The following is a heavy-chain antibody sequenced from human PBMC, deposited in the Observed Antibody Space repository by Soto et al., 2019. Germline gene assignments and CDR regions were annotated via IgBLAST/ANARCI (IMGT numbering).Heavy chain of an antibody. D-gene: IGHD6-19*01. CDR3: ARDEYSSGWYDYYGMDV. CDR1: GYTFTSYY. Sequence: ASVKVSCKASGYTFTSYYMHWVRQAPGQGLEWMGIINPSGGSTSYAQKFQGRVTMTWDTSTSTVSMELSSLRSEDTAVYYCARDEYSSGWYDYYGMDVWGKGTTVTLS. J-gene: IGHJ6*04. V-gene: IGHV1-46*01. CDR2: INPSGGST.